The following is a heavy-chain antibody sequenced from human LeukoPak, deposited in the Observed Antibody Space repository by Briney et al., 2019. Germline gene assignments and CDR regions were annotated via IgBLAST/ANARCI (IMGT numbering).Heavy chain of an antibody. Sequence: GGSLRLSCAASGFTFSGYGMHWVRQAPGKGLEWVAVISYDGSNKYYADSVKGRFTISRNNSKNTLYLQMNSLRAEDTAVYYCAKGRDTATVTAFDYWGQGTLVTVSS. J-gene: IGHJ4*02. CDR1: GFTFSGYG. CDR3: AKGRDTATVTAFDY. V-gene: IGHV3-30*18. D-gene: IGHD5-18*01. CDR2: ISYDGSNK.